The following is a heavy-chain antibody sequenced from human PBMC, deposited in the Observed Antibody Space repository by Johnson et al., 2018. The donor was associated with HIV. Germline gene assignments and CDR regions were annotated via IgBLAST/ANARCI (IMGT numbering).Heavy chain of an antibody. J-gene: IGHJ3*02. Sequence: VQLVESGGGVVQPGGSLRLSCAASGFTFSSYDMHWVRQATGKGLEWVSAIGTAGDTYYADSVKGRFPISRDNSKNTLYLQMNSLRAEDTAVYYCAKSYYEEERPMGVDAFDIWGQGTMVTVSS. CDR3: AKSYYEEERPMGVDAFDI. D-gene: IGHD1-26*01. CDR2: IGTAGDT. CDR1: GFTFSSYD. V-gene: IGHV3-13*01.